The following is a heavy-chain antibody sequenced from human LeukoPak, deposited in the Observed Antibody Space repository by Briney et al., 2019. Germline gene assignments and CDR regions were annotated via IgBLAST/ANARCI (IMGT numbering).Heavy chain of an antibody. Sequence: GGSLRLSCAASGFTFSSYGMHWVRQAPGKGLEWVAVISHDGSNKYYADSVKGRFTISRDNSKNTLYRQMNSLRAEDTAVYYCAEENYYDSSAYPDNWGQGTLVTVSS. CDR2: ISHDGSNK. CDR1: GFTFSSYG. CDR3: AEENYYDSSAYPDN. J-gene: IGHJ4*02. V-gene: IGHV3-30*18. D-gene: IGHD3-22*01.